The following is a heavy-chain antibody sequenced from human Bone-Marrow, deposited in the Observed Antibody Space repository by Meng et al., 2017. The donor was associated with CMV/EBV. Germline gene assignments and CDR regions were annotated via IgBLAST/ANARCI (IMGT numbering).Heavy chain of an antibody. Sequence: GESLKISCAASGFTFSSYWMHWVRQAPGKGLVWVSRINSDGSSTSYADSVKGRFTISRDNAKNTLYLQMKRLRAEDTAVYYCARERGGSPEDNWFDPWGQGTLVTVSS. CDR3: ARERGGSPEDNWFDP. CDR2: INSDGSST. D-gene: IGHD3-16*01. J-gene: IGHJ5*02. V-gene: IGHV3-74*01. CDR1: GFTFSSYW.